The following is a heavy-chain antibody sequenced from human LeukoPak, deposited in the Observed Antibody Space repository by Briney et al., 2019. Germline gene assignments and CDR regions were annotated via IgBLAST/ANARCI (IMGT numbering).Heavy chain of an antibody. D-gene: IGHD6-19*01. J-gene: IGHJ4*02. CDR3: ARGMAGSSRFDN. Sequence: GGSLRLSCAASGFTFSSYWMHWVRQAPGKARVCVSRINNDGSSIIYADSVKGRFTISRDNAKNTLYMQMNSLTAEDTAVYYCARGMAGSSRFDNWGQGTLVTVSS. V-gene: IGHV3-74*01. CDR2: INNDGSSI. CDR1: GFTFSSYW.